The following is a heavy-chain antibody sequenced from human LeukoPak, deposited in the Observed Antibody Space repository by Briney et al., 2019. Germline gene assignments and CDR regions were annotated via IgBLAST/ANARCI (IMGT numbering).Heavy chain of an antibody. CDR2: ISYDGSNK. CDR1: GFTFSSYG. J-gene: IGHJ4*02. Sequence: GGSLRLSCAASGFTFSSYGMHWVRQAPGKGLEWVAVISYDGSNKYYADSVKGRFTISRDNSKNTLYLQMNSLRAEDTAVYYCAGHDYESGPFDYWGQGTLVTVSS. V-gene: IGHV3-30*03. D-gene: IGHD4-17*01. CDR3: AGHDYESGPFDY.